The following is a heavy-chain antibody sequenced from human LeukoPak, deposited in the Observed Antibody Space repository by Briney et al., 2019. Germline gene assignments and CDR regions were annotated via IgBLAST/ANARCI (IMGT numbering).Heavy chain of an antibody. CDR3: AREDPQTTVPEGLDV. J-gene: IGHJ6*02. CDR1: GGSISNYY. D-gene: IGHD4-17*01. Sequence: SETLSLTCTVSGGSISNYYWSWLRQPPGKGLEWIGYIYFSGTTNINPSLKGRVTISVDMSKNQFSLKLSSVTAADTAVYYCAREDPQTTVPEGLDVWGQGTTVTVSS. V-gene: IGHV4-59*01. CDR2: IYFSGTT.